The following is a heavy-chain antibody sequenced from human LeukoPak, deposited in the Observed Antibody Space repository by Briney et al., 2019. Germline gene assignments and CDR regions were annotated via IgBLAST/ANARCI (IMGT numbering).Heavy chain of an antibody. J-gene: IGHJ4*02. V-gene: IGHV4-38-2*01. CDR2: IYHSGST. D-gene: IGHD5-12*01. Sequence: SETLSLTCAVSGYSISSGYYWGWIRQPPGKGLEWIGSIYHSGSTYYNPSLKSRVTISVDTSKNQFSLKLSSVTAADTAVYVCARDVVAGRDYWGQGTLVTVSS. CDR3: ARDVVAGRDY. CDR1: GYSISSGYY.